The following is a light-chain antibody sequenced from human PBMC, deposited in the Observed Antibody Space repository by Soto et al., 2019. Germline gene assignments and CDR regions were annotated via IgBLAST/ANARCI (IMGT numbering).Light chain of an antibody. CDR1: SSNIGNNA. J-gene: IGLJ1*01. CDR3: ASWDDSLNAYV. CDR2: YDD. Sequence: QSVLTQPPSVSEAPRQRVTISCSGSSSNIGNNAVNWYRQLPGKAPKLLIYYDDLLPSGVSDRFSGSKSGTSASLAISGLQSEDEADYYCASWDDSLNAYVFGTGTKSPS. V-gene: IGLV1-36*01.